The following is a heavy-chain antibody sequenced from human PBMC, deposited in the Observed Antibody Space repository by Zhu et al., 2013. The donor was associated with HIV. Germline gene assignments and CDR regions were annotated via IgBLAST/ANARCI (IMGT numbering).Heavy chain of an antibody. CDR3: ARAGYSYGYSLNYYGMDV. CDR2: IIPIFGTA. CDR1: GGTFSSYA. Sequence: QVQLVQSGAEVKKPGSSVKVSCKASGGTFSSYAISWVRQAPGQGLEWMGGIIPIFGTANYAQKFQGRVTITADESTSTAYMELSSLRSEDTAVYYCARAGYSYGYSLNYYGMDVWGQGDHGSPVSS. D-gene: IGHD5-18*01. V-gene: IGHV1-69*01. J-gene: IGHJ6*02.